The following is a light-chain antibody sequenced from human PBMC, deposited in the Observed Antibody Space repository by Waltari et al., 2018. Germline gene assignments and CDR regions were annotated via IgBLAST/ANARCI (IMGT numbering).Light chain of an antibody. V-gene: IGKV1-33*01. CDR3: QQYENLPLT. Sequence: DIQMTQSPSSLSASVGDRVTITCQASQNINNYLNWYQHKPGKGPKLLIYDVSDLEIWGPPRFSGGGFGTEFKLIISSLQPEDAATYYCQQYENLPLTFGGGTTVEI. J-gene: IGKJ4*01. CDR2: DVS. CDR1: QNINNY.